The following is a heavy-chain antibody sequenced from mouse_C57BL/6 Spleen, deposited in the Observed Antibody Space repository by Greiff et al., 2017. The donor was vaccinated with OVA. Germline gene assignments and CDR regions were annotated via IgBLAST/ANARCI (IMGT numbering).Heavy chain of an antibody. CDR1: GYSITSCYF. J-gene: IGHJ1*03. Sequence: DVQLQQSGPGLVKPSQSLSLSCYVSGYSITSCYFWNWIRQLPGNLLEWMAFIRYDGSTTYNPSLKNRIPITRDTSTNQVFLKVNSVTTEETATDYCARGGDDYDGDWYFDVWGTGTTVTVSS. V-gene: IGHV3-6*01. CDR2: IRYDGST. CDR3: ARGGDDYDGDWYFDV. D-gene: IGHD2-4*01.